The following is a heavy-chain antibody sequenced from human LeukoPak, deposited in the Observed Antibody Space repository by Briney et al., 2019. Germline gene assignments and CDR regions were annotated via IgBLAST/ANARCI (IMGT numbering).Heavy chain of an antibody. D-gene: IGHD3-3*01. J-gene: IGHJ2*01. CDR2: INHSGST. CDR3: ARHVLSGYLNYWYFDL. Sequence: SETLSLTCAVYGGSFSGYYWSWIRQPPGKGLEWIGEINHSGSTKYNPSLKSRVTISVDTSKNQFSLKLTSVTAADTAVYYCARHVLSGYLNYWYFDLWGRGTLVTVSS. CDR1: GGSFSGYY. V-gene: IGHV4-34*01.